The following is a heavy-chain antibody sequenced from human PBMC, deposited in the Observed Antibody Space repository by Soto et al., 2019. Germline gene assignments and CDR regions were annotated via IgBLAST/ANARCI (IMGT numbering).Heavy chain of an antibody. CDR2: IDYRGNII. CDR3: VRAQGGTWWGYFEN. D-gene: IGHD2-15*01. CDR1: GFGFSSFS. Sequence: GVSLRLSCAASGFGFSSFSMSWVRQAPGKGLEWVSSIDYRGNIINYAGSVKGRFTISRDNARNSLFLQMNSLRADDTAVYFCVRAQGGTWWGYFENWGQGILVTVSS. V-gene: IGHV3-21*01. J-gene: IGHJ4*02.